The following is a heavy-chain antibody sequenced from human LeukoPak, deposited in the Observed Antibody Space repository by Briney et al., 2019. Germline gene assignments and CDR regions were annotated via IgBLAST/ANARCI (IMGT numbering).Heavy chain of an antibody. CDR2: MNPNSGNT. V-gene: IGHV1-8*02. CDR1: GYTFTIYG. J-gene: IGHJ5*02. CDR3: ARGEPYDFWSGYYSWFDP. D-gene: IGHD3-3*01. Sequence: ASVKVSCKASGYTFTIYGISWVRQATGQGLEWMGWMNPNSGNTGYAQKFQGRVTMTRNTSISTAYMELSSLRSEDTAVYYCARGEPYDFWSGYYSWFDPWGQGTLVTVSS.